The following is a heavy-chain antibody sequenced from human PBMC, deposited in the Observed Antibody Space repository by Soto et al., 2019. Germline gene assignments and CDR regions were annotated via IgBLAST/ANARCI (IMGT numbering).Heavy chain of an antibody. CDR1: GFSISRYW. CDR2: KKQDGSEE. D-gene: IGHD5-18*01. V-gene: IGHV3-7*01. CDR3: ARGGFSYGTGIAH. Sequence: LRLSCAASGFSISRYWMSWVRQAPGKGLEWVADKKQDGSEEYYVDSVKGRFTVSRDNAKNLLYLQLTSLRVEDTALYYCARGGFSYGTGIAHWGQGTMVIVSS. J-gene: IGHJ4*02.